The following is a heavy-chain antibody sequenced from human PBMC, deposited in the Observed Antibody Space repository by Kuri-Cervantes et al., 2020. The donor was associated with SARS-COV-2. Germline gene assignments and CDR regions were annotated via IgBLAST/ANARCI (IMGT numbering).Heavy chain of an antibody. CDR1: GYTFTSYG. J-gene: IGHJ6*02. CDR3: AKDAGLEQLDFYYYGMDF. CDR2: ISAYNGNT. V-gene: IGHV1-18*01. D-gene: IGHD6-6*01. Sequence: ASVKVSCKASGYTFTSYGISWVRQAPGQGLEWMGWISAYNGNTNYAQKLQGRVTMTTDTSTSTACMELRSLRSDDTAVYYCAKDAGLEQLDFYYYGMDFWGQGTTVTVSS.